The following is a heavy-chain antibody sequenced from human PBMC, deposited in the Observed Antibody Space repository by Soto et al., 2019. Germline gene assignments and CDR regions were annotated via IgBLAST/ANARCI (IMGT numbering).Heavy chain of an antibody. Sequence: GGSLRLSCAASGFTFDDYAMHWVRQAPGKGLEWVSGISWNSGSIGYADSVKGRFTISRDNAKNSLYLQMNSLRAEDTALYYCAKGPLAGTFGGYYFDYWGQGTLVTVSS. J-gene: IGHJ4*02. V-gene: IGHV3-9*01. CDR2: ISWNSGSI. CDR1: GFTFDDYA. D-gene: IGHD6-19*01. CDR3: AKGPLAGTFGGYYFDY.